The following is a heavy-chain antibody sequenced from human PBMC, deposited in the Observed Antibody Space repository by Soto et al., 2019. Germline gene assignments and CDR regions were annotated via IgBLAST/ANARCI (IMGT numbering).Heavy chain of an antibody. V-gene: IGHV2-5*02. CDR2: IYWEEDK. D-gene: IGHD5-12*01. CDR1: AFSHSTRGVA. CDR3: AQSQRGYAYYYDH. Sequence: QITLNEAGPTLVKPTHTLTWTGTSSAFSHSTRGVAVGWFSQPPGKALEWLALIYWEEDKWYSPSLKIRLTITFDNSKNQIVLTRTKIAPVEIAKYYCAQSQRGYAYYYDHWGHGNLLTVSS. J-gene: IGHJ4*01.